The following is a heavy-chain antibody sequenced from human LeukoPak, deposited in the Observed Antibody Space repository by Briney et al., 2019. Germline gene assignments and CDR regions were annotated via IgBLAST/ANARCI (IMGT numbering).Heavy chain of an antibody. J-gene: IGHJ4*02. CDR2: IVYDGSEK. V-gene: IGHV3-30*04. D-gene: IGHD6-19*01. Sequence: PGRSLRLSCAASGFTFSRHPMHWVRQAPGKGLEWVAVIVYDGSEKYYKESVKGRFTISRDNSKNTLYLQMDSLRPEDTAVYYCAKGPRTGAVSGIFYFDYWGQGTLLTVSS. CDR1: GFTFSRHP. CDR3: AKGPRTGAVSGIFYFDY.